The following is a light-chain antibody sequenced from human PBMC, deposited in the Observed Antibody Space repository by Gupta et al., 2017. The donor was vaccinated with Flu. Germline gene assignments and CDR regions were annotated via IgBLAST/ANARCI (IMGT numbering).Light chain of an antibody. CDR2: EVS. Sequence: SALTQPPSVSVSPGQSVTISCTGTSSDVGTYNRVSWYQQPPGTAPKLMIYEVSNRPSGVPDRFSGSKSGNTASLTISGLQGEDEADYYCSSYTSSSTYVFGTGTKVTVL. V-gene: IGLV2-18*02. CDR3: SSYTSSSTYV. CDR1: SSDVGTYNR. J-gene: IGLJ1*01.